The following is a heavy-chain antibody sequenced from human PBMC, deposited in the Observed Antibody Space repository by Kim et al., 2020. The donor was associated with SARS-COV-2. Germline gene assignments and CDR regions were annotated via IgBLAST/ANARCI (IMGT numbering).Heavy chain of an antibody. D-gene: IGHD5-12*01. J-gene: IGHJ4*02. Sequence: SVKGRFTISRDNSKNTLYLQMNSLRAEDTAVYYCAKDPSPYGYNPFPFDYWGQGTLVTVSS. CDR3: AKDPSPYGYNPFPFDY. V-gene: IGHV3-23*01.